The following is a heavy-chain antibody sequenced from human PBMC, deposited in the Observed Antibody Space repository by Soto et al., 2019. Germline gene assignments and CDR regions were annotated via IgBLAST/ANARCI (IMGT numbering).Heavy chain of an antibody. V-gene: IGHV3-30*18. Sequence: GWSLRLSCASSVFTFISYGMQWVRQAPGKGLEWVAVISYDGSNKYYADSVKGRFTISRDNSKNTLYLQMNSPRAEDTAVYYCAKDSTMIVVVSLFDYWGQGTLVTVSS. CDR1: VFTFISYG. CDR3: AKDSTMIVVVSLFDY. D-gene: IGHD3-22*01. CDR2: ISYDGSNK. J-gene: IGHJ4*02.